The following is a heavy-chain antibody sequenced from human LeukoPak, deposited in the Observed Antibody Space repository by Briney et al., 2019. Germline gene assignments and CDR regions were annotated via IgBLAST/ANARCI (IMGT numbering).Heavy chain of an antibody. CDR1: GFTFSSYE. V-gene: IGHV3-48*03. J-gene: IGHJ6*03. Sequence: GGSLRLSCAASGFTFSSYEMNWVRQAPGKGLEWVSYISSSGSTIYYADSVKGRFTISRDNAKNSLYLQMNSLRAEDTAVYYCAREGVVKATYYYYYMDVWGKGTTVTVSS. CDR2: ISSSGSTI. CDR3: AREGVVKATYYYYYMDV. D-gene: IGHD5-18*01.